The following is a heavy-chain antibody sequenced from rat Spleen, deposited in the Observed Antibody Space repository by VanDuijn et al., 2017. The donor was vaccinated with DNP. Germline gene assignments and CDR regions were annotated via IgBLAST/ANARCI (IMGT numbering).Heavy chain of an antibody. D-gene: IGHD5-1*01. CDR3: ARLTGSWYFDF. CDR1: GFTFTDFY. Sequence: EVKLLESGGGLVQPGGSMRLSCAASGFTFTDFYMNWIRQSAGKAPEWLGFIRNIANGYTTEYNPSVKGRFTMSRDNTQNMFYLQMNPLRAEDTATYYCARLTGSWYFDFWGPGTMVTVSS. CDR2: IRNIANGYTT. V-gene: IGHV7-7*01. J-gene: IGHJ1*01.